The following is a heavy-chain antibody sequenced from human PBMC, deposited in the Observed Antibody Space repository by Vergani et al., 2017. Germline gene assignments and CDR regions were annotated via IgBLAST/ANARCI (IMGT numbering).Heavy chain of an antibody. CDR3: ASVVVVPAAIDRLYNXFDP. V-gene: IGHV1-69*01. CDR2: IIPIFGTA. D-gene: IGHD2-2*01. CDR1: GGTFSSYA. J-gene: IGHJ5*02. Sequence: QVQLVQSGAEVKKPGSSVKVSCKASGGTFSSYAISWVRQAPGQGLEWMGGIIPIFGTANYAQKFQGRVTITADESTSTAYMELSSLRSEDTAVYYCASVVVVPAAIDRLYNXFDPWGQGTLVTVSS.